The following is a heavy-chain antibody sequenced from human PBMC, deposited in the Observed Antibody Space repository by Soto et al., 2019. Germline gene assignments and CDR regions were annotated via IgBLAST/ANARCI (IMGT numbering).Heavy chain of an antibody. D-gene: IGHD6-13*01. V-gene: IGHV4-4*07. CDR3: ARDQLYSSSWYASNWFDP. CDR2: IYTSGST. J-gene: IGHJ5*02. Sequence: SETLSLTCTASGGSISSYYWSWIRQPAGKGLEWIGRIYTSGSTNYNPSLKSRVTMSVDTSKNQFSLKLSSVTAADTAVYYCARDQLYSSSWYASNWFDPWGQGTLVTVSS. CDR1: GGSISSYY.